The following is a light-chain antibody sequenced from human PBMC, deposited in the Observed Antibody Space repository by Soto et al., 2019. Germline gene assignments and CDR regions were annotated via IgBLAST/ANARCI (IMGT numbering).Light chain of an antibody. CDR2: DAS. CDR1: QGIGRY. V-gene: IGKV3-11*01. Sequence: EIVLTQSPGTLSLSPGEIATLSCRASQGIGRYLAWFQLKPGQPPRLLIYDASTRATGIPGTFSGSGSGTDYTLTISSREPVDFAVYYCHQRSNWPLSFGPGTKVEI. CDR3: HQRSNWPLS. J-gene: IGKJ3*01.